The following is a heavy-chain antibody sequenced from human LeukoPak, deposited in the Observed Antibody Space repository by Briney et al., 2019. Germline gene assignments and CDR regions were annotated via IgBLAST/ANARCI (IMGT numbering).Heavy chain of an antibody. V-gene: IGHV1-46*01. CDR1: GYTFSNYH. D-gene: IGHD5-18*01. Sequence: GSVKVSCMASGYTFSNYHVHWVRQAPGQGLEWMGKITPSDGSTTYAQNFQDRVIMTRDTSLSTVYMQLSSLRSEDTAVYYCARDSYGSDYWGQGTLVTVSS. CDR3: ARDSYGSDY. CDR2: ITPSDGST. J-gene: IGHJ4*02.